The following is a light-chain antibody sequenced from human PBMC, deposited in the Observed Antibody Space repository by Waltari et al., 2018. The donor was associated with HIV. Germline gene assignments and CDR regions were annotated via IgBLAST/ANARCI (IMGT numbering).Light chain of an antibody. CDR2: DVD. Sequence: EIVLTQSPATLSLSPGERATLSCRASQSVSSDLAWYQQKPGQAPRLLIYDVDKRATGIPARCSGSGSGTDFTLTISSLQPEDFAVYYCQQRSNWPPLATFGPGTKVDIK. CDR3: QQRSNWPPLAT. V-gene: IGKV3-11*01. CDR1: QSVSSD. J-gene: IGKJ3*01.